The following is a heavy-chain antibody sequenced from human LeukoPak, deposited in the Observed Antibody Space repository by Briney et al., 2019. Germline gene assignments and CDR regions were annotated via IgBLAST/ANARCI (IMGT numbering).Heavy chain of an antibody. CDR2: IGASGSGT. CDR3: TKAVTGPNSPFDL. CDR1: GFTFSTYA. Sequence: TGGSLRLSCAASGFTFSTYAMSWVRQAPGKGLEWVSTIGASGSGTYYAGSVKGRFTVSRDNSRNTLSLQMNSLSADDTALYYCTKAVTGPNSPFDLWGQGTLVTVSS. J-gene: IGHJ5*02. D-gene: IGHD6-19*01. V-gene: IGHV3-23*01.